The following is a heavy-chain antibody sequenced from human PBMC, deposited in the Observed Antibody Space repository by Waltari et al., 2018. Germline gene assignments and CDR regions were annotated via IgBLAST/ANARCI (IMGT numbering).Heavy chain of an antibody. V-gene: IGHV3-74*01. J-gene: IGHJ3*02. Sequence: EVQLVESGGGLVQPGGSLRLSCAASGFTFSSYGVHWVRHAPGKGLGWVSRINSDGSGTNYAGSVKGRFTISRDNAKNTLFLQMNSLRAEDTAVYYCARATNSDGGRAFDIWGQGTMVTVSS. CDR1: GFTFSSYG. D-gene: IGHD3-10*01. CDR3: ARATNSDGGRAFDI. CDR2: INSDGSGT.